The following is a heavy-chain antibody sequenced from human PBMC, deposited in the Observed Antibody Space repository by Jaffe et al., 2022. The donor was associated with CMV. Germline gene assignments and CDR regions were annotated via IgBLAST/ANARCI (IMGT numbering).Heavy chain of an antibody. V-gene: IGHV1-69*01. D-gene: IGHD3-22*01. CDR3: ASVYYYDRVEDYGMDV. J-gene: IGHJ6*02. CDR1: GGTFSSYA. CDR2: IIPIFGTA. Sequence: QVQLVQSGAEVKKPGSSVKVSCKASGGTFSSYAISWVRQAPGQGLEWMGGIIPIFGTANYAQKFQGRVTITADESTSTAYMELSSLRSEDTAVYYCASVYYYDRVEDYGMDVWGQGTTVTVSS.